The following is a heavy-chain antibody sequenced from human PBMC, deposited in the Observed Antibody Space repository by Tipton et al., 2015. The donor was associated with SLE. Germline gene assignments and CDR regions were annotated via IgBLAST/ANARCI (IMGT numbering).Heavy chain of an antibody. Sequence: TLFLTCTVYGGSFSGYYWSWIRQPPGKGLEWIGEINHSGATNYNPSLKSRFTISVDTSRNQFSLKVNSVTAADTAVYYRARALYDTLTGFPLWVDFDYWGPGTLVPVSS. V-gene: IGHV4-34*01. CDR2: INHSGAT. CDR3: ARALYDTLTGFPLWVDFDY. J-gene: IGHJ4*02. CDR1: GGSFSGYY. D-gene: IGHD3-9*01.